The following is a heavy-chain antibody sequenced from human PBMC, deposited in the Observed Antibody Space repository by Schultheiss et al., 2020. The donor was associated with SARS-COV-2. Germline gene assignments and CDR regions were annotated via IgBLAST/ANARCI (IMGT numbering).Heavy chain of an antibody. V-gene: IGHV4-34*09. J-gene: IGHJ5*02. D-gene: IGHD5-18*01. CDR2: IYYSGST. Sequence: SETLSLTCAVYGGSFRGYYWSWIRQPPGKGLEWIGYIYYSGSTFYNPSLKSLVTMSVDTSKNQFSLKLSSVTAADTAVYYCARGQRGYTAMSWFDPWGQGTLVTVSS. CDR3: ARGQRGYTAMSWFDP. CDR1: GGSFRGYY.